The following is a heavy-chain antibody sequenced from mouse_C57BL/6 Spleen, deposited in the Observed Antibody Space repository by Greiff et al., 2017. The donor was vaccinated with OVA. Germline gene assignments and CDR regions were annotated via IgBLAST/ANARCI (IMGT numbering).Heavy chain of an antibody. J-gene: IGHJ2*01. CDR1: GFTFSSYT. Sequence: DVILVESGGGLVKPGGSLKLSCAASGFTFSSYTMSWVRQTPEKRLEWVATISGGGGNTYYPDSVKGRFTISRDNAKNTLYLQMSSLRSEDTALYYCARHHYGPFDYWGQGTTLTVSS. CDR3: ARHHYGPFDY. V-gene: IGHV5-9*01. CDR2: ISGGGGNT. D-gene: IGHD1-2*01.